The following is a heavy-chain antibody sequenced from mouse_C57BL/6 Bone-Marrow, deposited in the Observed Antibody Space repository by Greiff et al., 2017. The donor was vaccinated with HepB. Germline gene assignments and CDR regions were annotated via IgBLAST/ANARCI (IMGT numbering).Heavy chain of an antibody. V-gene: IGHV1-74*01. Sequence: QVQLQQPGAELVKPGASVKVSCKASGYTFTSYWMHWVKQRPGQGLEWIGRIHPSDSDTNYNQKFKGKATLTVDKSSSTAYMQLSSLTSEDSAVYYCAIRDYGRSLRVPVVSDWCKVLTKRSTCSFDYWGQGTTLTVSS. CDR3: AIRDYGRSLRVPVVSDWCKVLTKRSTCSFDY. J-gene: IGHJ2*01. CDR2: IHPSDSDT. D-gene: IGHD1-2*01. CDR1: GYTFTSYW.